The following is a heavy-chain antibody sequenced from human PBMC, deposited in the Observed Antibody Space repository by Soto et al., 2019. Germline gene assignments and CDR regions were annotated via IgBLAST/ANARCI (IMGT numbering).Heavy chain of an antibody. CDR3: ARSVAVPGAHIEY. V-gene: IGHV4-59*01. Sequence: SETLSLTCSGSVGSLSGCYWTWIRQSPGKGLEWLVYVYYPGSTNYSPSVRSRVSISVDTSKNDFSLRLISVTAADTAVYFCARSVAVPGAHIEYGRQGAQVTVSS. D-gene: IGHD6-19*01. CDR1: VGSLSGCY. J-gene: IGHJ4*02. CDR2: VYYPGST.